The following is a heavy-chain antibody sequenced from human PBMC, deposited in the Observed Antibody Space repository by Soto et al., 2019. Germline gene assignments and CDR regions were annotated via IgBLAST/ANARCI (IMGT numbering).Heavy chain of an antibody. D-gene: IGHD3-10*01. Sequence: GGSLRLSCAASGFTFSSYGMHWVRQAPGKGLEWVAVIWYDGSNKYYADSVKGRFTISRDNSKNTLYLQMNSLRAEDTAVYYCARLEYYYGSGSYWTREGRYYYGMDVWGQGTTVTVSS. CDR1: GFTFSSYG. CDR3: ARLEYYYGSGSYWTREGRYYYGMDV. V-gene: IGHV3-33*01. J-gene: IGHJ6*02. CDR2: IWYDGSNK.